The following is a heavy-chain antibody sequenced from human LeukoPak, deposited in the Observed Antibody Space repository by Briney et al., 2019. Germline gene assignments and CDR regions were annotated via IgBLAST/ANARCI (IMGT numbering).Heavy chain of an antibody. D-gene: IGHD3-9*01. CDR1: GYTFTGYY. Sequence: ASVKVSCKASGYTFTGYYMHWVRQAPGQGLEWMGWINPNSGGTNYAQKFQGRVTMTRDTSISTAYMELSRLRSDDTAVYHCARPYYDILTGYPNWGQGTLVTVSS. CDR2: INPNSGGT. J-gene: IGHJ4*02. V-gene: IGHV1-2*02. CDR3: ARPYYDILTGYPN.